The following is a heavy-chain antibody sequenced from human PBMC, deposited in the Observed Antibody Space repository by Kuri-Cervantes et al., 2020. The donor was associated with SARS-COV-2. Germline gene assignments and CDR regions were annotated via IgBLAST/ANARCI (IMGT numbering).Heavy chain of an antibody. D-gene: IGHD4-17*01. J-gene: IGHJ6*03. V-gene: IGHV4-34*01. Sequence: GSLRLSCAVYGGSFSDYYWSWIRQPPGKGLEWIGEISHSGSTKYNPSLKSRVTISVDTSSKQFSLHLGSVTAADTAVYYCARAYGFLRYIYYMGVWGRGTTVTVSS. CDR2: ISHSGST. CDR3: ARAYGFLRYIYYMGV. CDR1: GGSFSDYY.